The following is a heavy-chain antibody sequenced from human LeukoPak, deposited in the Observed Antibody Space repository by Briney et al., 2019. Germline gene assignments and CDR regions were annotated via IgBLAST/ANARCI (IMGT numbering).Heavy chain of an antibody. V-gene: IGHV3-21*01. J-gene: IGHJ4*02. D-gene: IGHD3-10*01. CDR2: ISSSSSYI. Sequence: PGGSLRLSCAASGFTFSSYSMNWVRQAPGKGLEWVSFISSSSSYIYYADSVKGRFTISRDNGKNSLYLQMNSLRAEDTALYYCARDIYGSGSYYAYWGQGTLVTVSS. CDR1: GFTFSSYS. CDR3: ARDIYGSGSYYAY.